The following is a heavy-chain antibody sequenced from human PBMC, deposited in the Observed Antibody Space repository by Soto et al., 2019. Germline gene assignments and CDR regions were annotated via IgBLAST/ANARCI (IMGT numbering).Heavy chain of an antibody. CDR3: ARTGYCSSTSSYVTENLIPRD. V-gene: IGHV1-3*01. Sequence: ASVKVSCKASGYTFTSYAMHWVRQAPGQRLEWMGWINAGNGNTKYSQKFQGRVTITRDTSASTAYMELSSLRSEDTAVYYCARTGYCSSTSSYVTENLIPRDSDQATTITVSS. J-gene: IGHJ4*03. CDR1: GYTFTSYA. CDR2: INAGNGNT. D-gene: IGHD2-2*01.